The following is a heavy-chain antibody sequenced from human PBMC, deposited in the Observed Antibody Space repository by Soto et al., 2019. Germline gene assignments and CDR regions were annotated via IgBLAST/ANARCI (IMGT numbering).Heavy chain of an antibody. V-gene: IGHV4-61*01. CDR1: GGSVSSGSYY. Sequence: SETLSLTSTFSGGSVSSGSYYWSWIRQPPGKGLEWIGYSYYSGSTNYNPSLKSRVTISVDTSKNQFSLKLSSVTAADTAVYYCARPLYSYGPMDVWGQGTTVTVSS. CDR2: SYYSGST. J-gene: IGHJ6*02. D-gene: IGHD5-18*01. CDR3: ARPLYSYGPMDV.